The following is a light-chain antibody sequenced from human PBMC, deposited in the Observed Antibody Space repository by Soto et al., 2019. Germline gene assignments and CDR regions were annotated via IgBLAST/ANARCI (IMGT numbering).Light chain of an antibody. CDR3: QQYNSYLIT. CDR1: ESISSW. CDR2: DGS. J-gene: IGKJ5*01. V-gene: IGKV1-5*01. Sequence: DLQMTQSPSAQCPSVVDRVTITCQASESISSWLAWYQQKPGKAPKVLIYDGSTLQSGVPSRFSGRGSGTEFTLTISSLQPDEFATYYCQQYNSYLITVGQGTRLEI.